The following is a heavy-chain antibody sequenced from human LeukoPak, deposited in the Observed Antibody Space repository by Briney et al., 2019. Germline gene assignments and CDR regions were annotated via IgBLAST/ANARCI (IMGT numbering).Heavy chain of an antibody. D-gene: IGHD3-10*01. CDR2: ISSSSSYI. J-gene: IGHJ4*02. CDR1: GFTFSSYS. CDR3: ARESSHYYGSGSYYPDPFDY. Sequence: GGSLRLSCAASGFTFSSYSMNWVRQAPGKGLEWVSSISSSSSYIYYADSVKGRFTISRDNAKNSLYLQMNSLRAEDTAVYFCARESSHYYGSGSYYPDPFDYWGQGTLVTVSS. V-gene: IGHV3-21*01.